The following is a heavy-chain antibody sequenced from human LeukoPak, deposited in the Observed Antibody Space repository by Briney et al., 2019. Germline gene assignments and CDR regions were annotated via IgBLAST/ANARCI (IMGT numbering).Heavy chain of an antibody. Sequence: SETLSLTCTVSGGSISSYYWSWIRQPPGKGLEWIGYIYYSGSTNYNPSLKSRVTISVDTSKNQFSLKLSSVTAADTAVYYCARARCGGDCYWGPNWFDPWGQGTPVTVSS. V-gene: IGHV4-59*01. CDR3: ARARCGGDCYWGPNWFDP. CDR2: IYYSGST. CDR1: GGSISSYY. J-gene: IGHJ5*02. D-gene: IGHD2-21*02.